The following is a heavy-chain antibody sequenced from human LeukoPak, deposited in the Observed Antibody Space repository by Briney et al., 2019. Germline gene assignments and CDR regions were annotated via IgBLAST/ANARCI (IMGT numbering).Heavy chain of an antibody. CDR1: GGSISSSSYY. J-gene: IGHJ3*02. V-gene: IGHV4-39*07. D-gene: IGHD6-6*01. CDR2: IYYSGST. CDR3: ARVKQLAAFDI. Sequence: SETLSLTCTVSGGSISSSSYYWGWIRQPPGKGLEWIGSIYYSGSTYYNPSLKSRVTISVDTSKNQFSLKLSSVTAADTAVYYCARVKQLAAFDIWGQGTMVTVSP.